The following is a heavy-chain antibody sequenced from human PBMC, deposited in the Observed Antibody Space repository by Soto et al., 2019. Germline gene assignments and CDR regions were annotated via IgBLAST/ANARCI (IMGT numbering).Heavy chain of an antibody. Sequence: GESLKISCAASGFTFSSYAMHWVRQAPGKGLEWVAVISYDGSNKYYADSVKGRFTISRDNSKNTLYLQMNSLRAEDTAVYYCARDTSVVVVAALYYFDYWGQGTLVTVSS. CDR3: ARDTSVVVVAALYYFDY. V-gene: IGHV3-30-3*01. CDR2: ISYDGSNK. J-gene: IGHJ4*02. CDR1: GFTFSSYA. D-gene: IGHD2-15*01.